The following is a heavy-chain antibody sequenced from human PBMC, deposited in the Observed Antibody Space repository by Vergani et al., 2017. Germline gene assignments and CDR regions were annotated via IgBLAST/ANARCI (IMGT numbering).Heavy chain of an antibody. D-gene: IGHD6-19*01. J-gene: IGHJ4*02. Sequence: EVQLVQSGAEVKKPGESLKISCKGSGYSFTSYWIGWVRQMPGKGLEWMGIIYPGDSDTRYSPSFQGQGTISADKSISTAYLQWSSLKASATAMYYCARQYSSGWTGYYFDYWGQGTLVTVSS. CDR2: IYPGDSDT. CDR3: ARQYSSGWTGYYFDY. CDR1: GYSFTSYW. V-gene: IGHV5-51*01.